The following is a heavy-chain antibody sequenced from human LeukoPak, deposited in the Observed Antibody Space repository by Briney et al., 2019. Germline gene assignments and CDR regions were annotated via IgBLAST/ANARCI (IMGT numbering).Heavy chain of an antibody. CDR2: IGGSGSDT. D-gene: IGHD2-15*01. Sequence: GGSLRLSCAASGFTFSDDYMTWIRQVPGKGLESIAYIGGSGSDTNYADSVRGRFTISRDNARSSLFLQMNSLTAEDSAVYFCVRHTRTAAFWGQGALVTVSS. CDR1: GFTFSDDY. CDR3: VRHTRTAAF. J-gene: IGHJ4*02. V-gene: IGHV3-11*06.